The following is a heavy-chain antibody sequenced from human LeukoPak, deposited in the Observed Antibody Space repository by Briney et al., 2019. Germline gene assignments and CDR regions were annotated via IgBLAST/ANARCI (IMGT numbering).Heavy chain of an antibody. J-gene: IGHJ5*02. V-gene: IGHV3-7*01. Sequence: PGGSLRLSCAASGFTLSSYWMSWVRQAPGKGLEWVANIKQDGREIYYVDSVKGRFTISRDNAKNSLYLQMNSLRAEDTAVYYCARGEWFDPWGQGTLVTVSS. CDR2: IKQDGREI. CDR1: GFTLSSYW. CDR3: ARGEWFDP.